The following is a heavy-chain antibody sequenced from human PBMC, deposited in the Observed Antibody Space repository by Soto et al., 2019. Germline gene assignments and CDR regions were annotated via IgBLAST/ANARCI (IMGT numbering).Heavy chain of an antibody. CDR1: GYAFGSYA. D-gene: IGHD4-17*01. J-gene: IGHJ2*01. CDR3: ARGSRGDYGHWYFDL. Sequence: QVQLVESGGGVVQPGRSLRLSCAASGYAFGSYAMHWVRQAPGKGLEWVAVISYDGSNKYYADSVKGRFTISRDNSKNTLYLHMNSLRAEDTAVYYCARGSRGDYGHWYFDLWGRGTLVTVSS. V-gene: IGHV3-30-3*01. CDR2: ISYDGSNK.